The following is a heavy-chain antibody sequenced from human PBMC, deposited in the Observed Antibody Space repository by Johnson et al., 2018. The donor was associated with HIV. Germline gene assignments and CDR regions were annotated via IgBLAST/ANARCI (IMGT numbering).Heavy chain of an antibody. J-gene: IGHJ3*02. CDR3: VRVGEGSGYYRDAFEI. CDR1: GFTFSTYD. CDR2: IGTAGDT. Sequence: VQLVESGGGLVQPGASLTLACAATGFTFSTYDMHWVRQVTGKSLEWVSAIGTAGDTYYSDSVKGRVTISRENARNSLYLQMDNLRVGDTAMYYCVRVGEGSGYYRDAFEIWGQGTMVTVSS. V-gene: IGHV3-13*01. D-gene: IGHD3-22*01.